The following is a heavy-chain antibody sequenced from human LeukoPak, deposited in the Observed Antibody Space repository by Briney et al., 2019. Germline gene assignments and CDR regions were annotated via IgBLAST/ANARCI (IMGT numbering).Heavy chain of an antibody. CDR3: ARAGTRGSVDY. J-gene: IGHJ4*02. D-gene: IGHD3-10*01. CDR1: GFTFSNFW. Sequence: GGSLRLSCVGSGFTFSNFWTSWVRQAPGKELEWVANINEDGRERYYVDSVMGRFTISRGNAKRSFYLQMNSLRVEDTGVYYCARAGTRGSVDYWGQGTLVTVSS. CDR2: INEDGRER. V-gene: IGHV3-7*01.